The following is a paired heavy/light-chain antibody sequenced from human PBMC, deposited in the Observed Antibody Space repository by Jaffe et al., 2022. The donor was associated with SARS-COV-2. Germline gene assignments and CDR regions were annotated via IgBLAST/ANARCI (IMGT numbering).Light chain of an antibody. V-gene: IGLV2-11*01. J-gene: IGLJ1*01. CDR3: CSYAGSLYV. CDR2: DVS. Sequence: QSALTQPRSVSGSPGQSVTISCTGTSSDVGGYNYVSWYQQHPGKAPKLMIYDVSKRPSGVPDRFSGSKSGNTASLTISGLQAEDEADYYCCSYAGSLYVFGTGTKVTVL. CDR1: SSDVGGYNY.
Heavy chain of an antibody. V-gene: IGHV3-23*04. D-gene: IGHD2-2*01. CDR3: AKDGDIVVVPAATIYPQFDP. CDR1: GFTFSSYA. J-gene: IGHJ5*02. Sequence: EVQLVESGGGLVQPGGSLRLSCAASGFTFSSYAMSWVRQAPGKGLEWVSAISGSGGSTYYADSVKGRFTISRDNSKNTLYLQMNSLRAEDTAVYYCAKDGDIVVVPAATIYPQFDPWGQGTLVTVSS. CDR2: ISGSGGST.